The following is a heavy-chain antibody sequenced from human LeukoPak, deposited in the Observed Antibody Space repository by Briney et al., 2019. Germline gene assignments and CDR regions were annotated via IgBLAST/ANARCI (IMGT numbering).Heavy chain of an antibody. J-gene: IGHJ5*02. CDR1: GYTFTSYG. CDR3: ARVPPRPPYRRLYGDSYLNWFDP. V-gene: IGHV1-8*02. CDR2: MNPNSGNT. D-gene: IGHD4-17*01. Sequence: ASVKVSCKASGYTFTSYGINWVRQATGQGLEWMGWMNPNSGNTGYAQKFQGRVTMTRNTSISTAYMELSSLRSEDTAVYYCARVPPRPPYRRLYGDSYLNWFDPWGQGTLVTVSS.